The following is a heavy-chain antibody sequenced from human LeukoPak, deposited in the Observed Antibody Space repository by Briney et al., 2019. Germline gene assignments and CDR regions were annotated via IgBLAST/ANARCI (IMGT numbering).Heavy chain of an antibody. Sequence: PSETLSLTCTVSGGSISPYYWSWIRQPPGKGLEWIGYIYYTGSGSTSHNPYLKSRVTISVDTSKNQFSLNLNSVTAADTAVYYCARHVWSGYYTGEDYWGQGTLVTVSS. CDR2: IYYTGSGST. V-gene: IGHV4-59*08. CDR3: ARHVWSGYYTGEDY. D-gene: IGHD3-3*01. CDR1: GGSISPYY. J-gene: IGHJ4*02.